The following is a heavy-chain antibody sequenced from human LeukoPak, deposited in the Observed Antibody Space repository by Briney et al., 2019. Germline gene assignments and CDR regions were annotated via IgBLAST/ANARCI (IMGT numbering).Heavy chain of an antibody. CDR1: GYTFTGYY. D-gene: IGHD6-19*01. CDR2: INPNSGGT. V-gene: IGHV1-2*02. Sequence: GASVKVSCKXSGYTFTGYYMHWVRQAPGQGLEWMGWINPNSGGTNYAQKFQGRVTMTRDTSISTAYMELSRLRSDDTAVYYCARGSGWYGRGDWFDPWGQGTLVTVSS. J-gene: IGHJ5*02. CDR3: ARGSGWYGRGDWFDP.